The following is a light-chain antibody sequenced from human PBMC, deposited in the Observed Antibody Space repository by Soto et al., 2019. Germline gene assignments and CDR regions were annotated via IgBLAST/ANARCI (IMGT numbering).Light chain of an antibody. J-gene: IGKJ4*01. CDR3: QQYYNWPLT. V-gene: IGKV3-15*01. Sequence: EVVMTPSPATLSVSPGERATLSCRASQSVSSSYLAWYQQKPGQAPRLLIYGTSTRVTGIPARFSGSGSGTEFTLTISSLQSEDFAVYYCQQYYNWPLTFGGGTKVDIK. CDR2: GTS. CDR1: QSVSSSY.